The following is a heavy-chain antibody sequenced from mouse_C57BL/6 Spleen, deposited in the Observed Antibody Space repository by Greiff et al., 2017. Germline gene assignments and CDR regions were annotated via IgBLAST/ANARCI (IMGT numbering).Heavy chain of an antibody. CDR2: INYDGSST. J-gene: IGHJ1*03. D-gene: IGHD2-1*01. Sequence: EVMLVESEGGLVQPGSSMKLSCTASGFTFSDYYMAWVRQVPEKGLEWVANINYDGSSTYYLDSLKSRFIISRDNAKNILYLQMSSLKSEDTATYYCARVLYYGTHYWYFDVWGTGTTVTVSS. V-gene: IGHV5-16*01. CDR3: ARVLYYGTHYWYFDV. CDR1: GFTFSDYY.